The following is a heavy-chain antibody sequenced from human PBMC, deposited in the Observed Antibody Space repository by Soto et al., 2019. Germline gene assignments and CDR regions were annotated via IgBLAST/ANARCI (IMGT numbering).Heavy chain of an antibody. Sequence: SETLSLTCAVYGGSFSGYYWSWIRQPPGKGLEWIGEINHSGSTNYNPSLKSRVTISVDTSKNQFSLKLSSVTAADTAVYYCAVRGGYDFWSGTFYFDYWGQGTLVTVSS. CDR2: INHSGST. CDR3: AVRGGYDFWSGTFYFDY. V-gene: IGHV4-34*01. CDR1: GGSFSGYY. D-gene: IGHD3-3*01. J-gene: IGHJ4*02.